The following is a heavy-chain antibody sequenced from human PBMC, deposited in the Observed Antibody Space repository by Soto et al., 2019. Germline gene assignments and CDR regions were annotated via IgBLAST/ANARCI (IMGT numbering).Heavy chain of an antibody. J-gene: IGHJ5*02. V-gene: IGHV3-23*01. CDR2: ISDTGGGT. Sequence: GGSLRLSCAASGVNFSSYAMNWVRQAPGEGLEWVSTISDTGGGTFYAGSVKGRFTISRDNSKNTLYLQMHSLRADDSAIYFCAVGRHKTSGSNTWFDPWGRGTLVTVSS. CDR1: GVNFSSYA. CDR3: AVGRHKTSGSNTWFDP. D-gene: IGHD3-22*01.